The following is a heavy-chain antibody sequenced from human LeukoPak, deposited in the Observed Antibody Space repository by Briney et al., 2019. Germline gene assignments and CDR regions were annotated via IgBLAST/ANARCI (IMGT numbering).Heavy chain of an antibody. CDR1: GFTFSSYS. Sequence: GGSLRLSCAASGFTFSSYSMNWVRQAPGKGLEWVSSISSSSSYIYYADSVKGRFTISRDNAKNSLYLQMNSLRAEDTAVYYCASRSYDTSAYYSQPTLDYWGQGTLVTVSS. CDR2: ISSSSSYI. D-gene: IGHD3-22*01. CDR3: ASRSYDTSAYYSQPTLDY. J-gene: IGHJ4*02. V-gene: IGHV3-21*01.